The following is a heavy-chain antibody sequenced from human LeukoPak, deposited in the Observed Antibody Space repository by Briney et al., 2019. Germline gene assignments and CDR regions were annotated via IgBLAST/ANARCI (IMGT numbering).Heavy chain of an antibody. CDR3: ARGSNYVSDYYFDV. CDR1: GVSLRGYY. D-gene: IGHD4-11*01. J-gene: IGHJ6*03. Sequence: SETLSLTCAVYGVSLRGYYWSWIRQSPEKGLEWIGEVNHEGDSTYSPSLKSRLTLSVDMSKNQFSLNLRSVTAADTAVYFCARGSNYVSDYYFDVWGKGTTVIVSS. CDR2: VNHEGDS. V-gene: IGHV4-34*01.